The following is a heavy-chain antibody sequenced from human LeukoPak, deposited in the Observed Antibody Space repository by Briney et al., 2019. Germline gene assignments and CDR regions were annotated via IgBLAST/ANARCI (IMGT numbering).Heavy chain of an antibody. CDR2: VNWNGGSL. D-gene: IGHD4-17*01. J-gene: IGHJ2*01. V-gene: IGHV3-20*04. CDR3: ARSSTTVTTRYFDL. Sequence: GGSLRLSCAASGFTFDDYGMSWVRQAPGKGLEWVSYVNWNGGSLAYADSVKGRFTISRDNTKNSLYLQMNSLRAADTAFYYCARSSTTVTTRYFDLWGRGTLVTVSS. CDR1: GFTFDDYG.